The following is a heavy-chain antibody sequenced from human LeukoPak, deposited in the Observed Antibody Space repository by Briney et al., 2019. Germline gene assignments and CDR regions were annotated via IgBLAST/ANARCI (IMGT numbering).Heavy chain of an antibody. CDR3: ARDGEFSSSGDYFDY. J-gene: IGHJ4*02. CDR1: GFTFSSHW. CDR2: INTDESKI. Sequence: TGGSLRLSCAASGFTFSSHWMHWVRQTPGKGLVWVSRINTDESKINHADSVKGRFTISRDNAKNMLYLQMNSLRAEDTAVYYCARDGEFSSSGDYFDYWGQGTLVTVSS. V-gene: IGHV3-74*01. D-gene: IGHD6-6*01.